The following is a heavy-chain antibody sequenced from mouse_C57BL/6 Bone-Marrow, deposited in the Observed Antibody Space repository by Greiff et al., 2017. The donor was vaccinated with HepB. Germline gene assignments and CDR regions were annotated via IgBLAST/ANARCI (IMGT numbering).Heavy chain of an antibody. Sequence: VQLQQSGAELVRPGASVKLSCTASGFNIKDYYMHWVKQRPEQGLEWIGRIDPEDGDTEYAPKFQGKATMTADTSSNTAYMQLSSLTSEDTAVYYCTAITTVVATRAYWGKGTLVTVSA. CDR3: TAITTVVATRAY. J-gene: IGHJ3*01. CDR2: IDPEDGDT. D-gene: IGHD1-1*01. V-gene: IGHV14-1*01. CDR1: GFNIKDYY.